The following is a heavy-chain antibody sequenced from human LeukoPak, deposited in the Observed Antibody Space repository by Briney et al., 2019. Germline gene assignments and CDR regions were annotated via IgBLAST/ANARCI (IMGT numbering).Heavy chain of an antibody. D-gene: IGHD5-12*01. Sequence: PGGSLRLSCAASGFTFSNAWMSWVRQAPGKGLEWVGRIKSKTDGETTDYAAPVKGRFTISRDNSKNTVYLQMNSLRADDTAVYYCARDRDSGYDDDAFDIWGQGTMVSVSS. J-gene: IGHJ3*02. V-gene: IGHV3-15*01. CDR1: GFTFSNAW. CDR3: ARDRDSGYDDDAFDI. CDR2: IKSKTDGETT.